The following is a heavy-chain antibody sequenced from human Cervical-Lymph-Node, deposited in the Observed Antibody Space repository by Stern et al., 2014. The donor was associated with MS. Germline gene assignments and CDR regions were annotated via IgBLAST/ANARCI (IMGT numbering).Heavy chain of an antibody. CDR3: ARDPPNSGWSLQN. D-gene: IGHD6-19*01. V-gene: IGHV3-33*01. J-gene: IGHJ4*02. CDR2: IWSNGINK. Sequence: VQLVESGGGVSQPGRSLRLSCGASGFTFSDNAMHWVRQAPGKGLEWVAMIWSNGINKFYADSVEGRFTISRDNSKNTLDLQMNSLRAEDTAVYFCARDPPNSGWSLQNWGQGTLVTVSS. CDR1: GFTFSDNA.